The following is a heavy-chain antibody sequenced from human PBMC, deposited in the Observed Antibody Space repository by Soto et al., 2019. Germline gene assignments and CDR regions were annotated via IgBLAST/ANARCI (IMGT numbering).Heavy chain of an antibody. J-gene: IGHJ6*02. CDR2: INHSGST. V-gene: IGHV4-34*01. CDR3: ARGLRTRYYYYYGMDV. Sequence: SETLSLTCAVYGGSFSGYYWSWIRQPPGKGLEWIGEINHSGSTNYSPSLKSRVTISVDTSKNQFSLKLSSVTAADTAVYYCARGLRTRYYYYYGMDVWGQGTTVTVSS. CDR1: GGSFSGYY.